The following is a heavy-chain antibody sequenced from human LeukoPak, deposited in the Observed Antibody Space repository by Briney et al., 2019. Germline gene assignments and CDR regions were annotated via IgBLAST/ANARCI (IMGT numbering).Heavy chain of an antibody. Sequence: SETLSLTCTVSGGSISSGDYYWSWIRQPPGKGLEWIGYIYYSGSTYYNPSLKSRVTISVDTSKNQFSLKLNSVTAADTAVYYCARAPPPVGATGTDFDYWGQGTLVTVSS. CDR3: ARAPPPVGATGTDFDY. CDR1: GGSISSGDYY. J-gene: IGHJ4*02. D-gene: IGHD1-26*01. V-gene: IGHV4-30-4*01. CDR2: IYYSGST.